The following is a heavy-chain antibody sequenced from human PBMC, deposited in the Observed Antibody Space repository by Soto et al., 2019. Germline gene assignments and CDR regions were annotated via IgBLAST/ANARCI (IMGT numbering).Heavy chain of an antibody. CDR1: GFTFSSYS. Sequence: GGSLRLSCAASGFTFSSYSMNWVRQAPGKGLEWVSSISSSSTYIYYADSVKGRFTISRDSAKNSLYLQMNSLGAEDTAIYYCARDPTPTYGDYGRNYFYYMDVWGKGTTVTVSS. D-gene: IGHD4-17*01. V-gene: IGHV3-21*01. CDR2: ISSSSTYI. J-gene: IGHJ6*03. CDR3: ARDPTPTYGDYGRNYFYYMDV.